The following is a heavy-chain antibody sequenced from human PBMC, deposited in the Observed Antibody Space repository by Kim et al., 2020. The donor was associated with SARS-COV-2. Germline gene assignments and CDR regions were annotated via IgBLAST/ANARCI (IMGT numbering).Heavy chain of an antibody. Sequence: GGSLRLSCAASGFTFSSYAMSWVRQAPGKGLEWVSAISGSGGSTYYAYSVKVRFTISRDNSKNTLYLQMNILRAEDTAVYYCAKSLSLDYGDYLNAFDIWGQGTMVTVSS. D-gene: IGHD4-17*01. CDR3: AKSLSLDYGDYLNAFDI. J-gene: IGHJ3*02. V-gene: IGHV3-23*01. CDR1: GFTFSSYA. CDR2: ISGSGGST.